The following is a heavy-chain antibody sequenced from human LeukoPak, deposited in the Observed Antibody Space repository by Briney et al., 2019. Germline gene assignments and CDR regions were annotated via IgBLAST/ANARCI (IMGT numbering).Heavy chain of an antibody. CDR2: IRGDSTET. Sequence: GGSLRLSCEGSGFTFSSYSMIWVRQAPGKGLEWDSSIRGDSTETRHADSLMGRFTISRDNAKKSLYLQMNSLRAEDTAVSYCARGHFGVVLDYWGQGTLVTVSS. CDR3: ARGHFGVVLDY. D-gene: IGHD3-3*01. CDR1: GFTFSSYS. J-gene: IGHJ4*02. V-gene: IGHV3-21*01.